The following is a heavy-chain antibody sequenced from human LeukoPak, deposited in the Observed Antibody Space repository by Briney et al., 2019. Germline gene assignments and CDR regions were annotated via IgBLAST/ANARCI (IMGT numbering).Heavy chain of an antibody. CDR1: GYSFTDFW. J-gene: IGHJ6*03. D-gene: IGHD6-19*01. CDR3: ARQAGIAVAHMNYMDV. Sequence: GESLKISCKGSGYSFTDFWIGWVRQMPGKGLEWMALIYPADSDTRYSPSFQGQVTISADRSTSIAYLQWSSLKASDTAMYYCARQAGIAVAHMNYMDVWGKGTTVTVSS. CDR2: IYPADSDT. V-gene: IGHV5-51*01.